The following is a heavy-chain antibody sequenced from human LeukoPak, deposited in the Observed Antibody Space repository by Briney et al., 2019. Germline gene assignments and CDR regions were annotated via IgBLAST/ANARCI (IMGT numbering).Heavy chain of an antibody. Sequence: SETLSLTCTVSGASISSSSYYWAWIRQPPGKGLEWIGSIYYSGSTYYNPSLKSRVTISVDTSKNQFSLKLSSVTAADTAVHYCVRVHVNSGYYFGDAFDIWGQGTMVTVSS. CDR1: GASISSSSYY. V-gene: IGHV4-39*07. CDR2: IYYSGST. J-gene: IGHJ3*02. D-gene: IGHD3-22*01. CDR3: VRVHVNSGYYFGDAFDI.